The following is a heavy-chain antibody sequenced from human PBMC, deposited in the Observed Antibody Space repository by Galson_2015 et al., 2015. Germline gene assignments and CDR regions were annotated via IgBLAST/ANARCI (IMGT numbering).Heavy chain of an antibody. V-gene: IGHV3-11*03. D-gene: IGHD5-18*01. J-gene: IGHJ6*03. CDR1: GFTFSDYY. Sequence: SLRLSCAASGFTFSDYYVSWIRQAPGKGLEWVSYISSCSTYTNYADSVKGRFTISRDNAKNSLYLQMNSLRAEDTAVYYCAKAAGGTYSSLMDVWGKGTTVTVSS. CDR3: AKAAGGTYSSLMDV. CDR2: ISSCSTYT.